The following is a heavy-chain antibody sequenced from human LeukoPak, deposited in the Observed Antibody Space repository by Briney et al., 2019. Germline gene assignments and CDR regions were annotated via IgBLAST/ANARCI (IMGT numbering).Heavy chain of an antibody. CDR2: ISYDGSNK. J-gene: IGHJ4*02. CDR1: GFTFSSYG. Sequence: GGSLRLSCAASGFTFSSYGMHWVRQAPGKGLEWVAVISYDGSNKYYADSVKGRFTISRDNSKNTLYLQMNSLRAEDTAVYYCDWLDLGIWGKGTLVTVSS. D-gene: IGHD3-16*01. V-gene: IGHV3-30*03. CDR3: DWLDLGI.